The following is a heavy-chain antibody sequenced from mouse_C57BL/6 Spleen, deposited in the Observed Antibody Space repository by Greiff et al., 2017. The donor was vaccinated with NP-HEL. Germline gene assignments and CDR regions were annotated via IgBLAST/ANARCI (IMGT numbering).Heavy chain of an antibody. CDR3: AMIWDYGYFDY. Sequence: QVQLKQPGAELVKPGASVKVSCKASGYTFTSYWMHWVKQRPGQGLEWIGRIHPSDSDTNYNQKFKGKATLTVDKSSSTAYMQLSSLTSEDSAVYYCAMIWDYGYFDYWGQGTTLTVSS. CDR1: GYTFTSYW. V-gene: IGHV1-74*01. J-gene: IGHJ2*01. CDR2: IHPSDSDT. D-gene: IGHD2-4*01.